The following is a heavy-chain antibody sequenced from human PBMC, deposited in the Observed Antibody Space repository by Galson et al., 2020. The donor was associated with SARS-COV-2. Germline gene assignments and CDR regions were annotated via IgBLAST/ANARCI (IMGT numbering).Heavy chain of an antibody. CDR3: AKDGGIAAADPYYFDY. CDR2: ISYDGSNK. CDR1: GFTFSSYG. Sequence: GGSLRLSCAASGFTFSSYGMHWVRQAPGKGLEWVAVISYDGSNKYYADSVKGRFTISRDNSKNTLYLQMNSLRAEDTAVYYCAKDGGIAAADPYYFDYWGQGTLVTVSS. J-gene: IGHJ4*02. D-gene: IGHD6-13*01. V-gene: IGHV3-30*18.